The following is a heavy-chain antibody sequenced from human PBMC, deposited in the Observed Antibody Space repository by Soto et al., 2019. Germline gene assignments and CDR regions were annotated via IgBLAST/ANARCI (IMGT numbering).Heavy chain of an antibody. D-gene: IGHD6-19*01. J-gene: IGHJ4*02. V-gene: IGHV4-30-2*01. CDR1: GGSIDSGAYS. CDR3: DRNHWTRSSFYY. CDR2: VSHSGTA. Sequence: PSETLSLTCAVSGGSIDSGAYSLSWTRQPPGKGLEWIGYVSHSGTAYSIPSLNGRLTLSVDSSQTQFSLKLTSVTAADSAVYYCDRNHWTRSSFYYWGQGTRVTVSS.